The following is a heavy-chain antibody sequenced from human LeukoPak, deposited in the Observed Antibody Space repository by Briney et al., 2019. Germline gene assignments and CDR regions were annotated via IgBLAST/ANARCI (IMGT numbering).Heavy chain of an antibody. J-gene: IGHJ4*02. Sequence: GGSLRLPCAASGFTVSSNYMSWVRQAPGKGLEWVSVIYSGGSTYYADSVKGRFTISRDNSKNTLYLQMNSLRAEDTAVYYCASVSYYYDSSGYYFDYWGQGTLVTVSS. D-gene: IGHD3-22*01. CDR1: GFTVSSNY. V-gene: IGHV3-53*01. CDR3: ASVSYYYDSSGYYFDY. CDR2: IYSGGST.